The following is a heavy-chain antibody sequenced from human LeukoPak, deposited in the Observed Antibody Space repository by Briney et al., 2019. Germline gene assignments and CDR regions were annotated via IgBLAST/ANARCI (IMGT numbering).Heavy chain of an antibody. CDR3: ARVLAAAAHFDY. CDR1: GGSVSNKNYY. J-gene: IGHJ4*02. D-gene: IGHD6-13*01. CDR2: LSYSGST. V-gene: IGHV4-39*01. Sequence: SETLTLPCTVSGGSVSNKNYYWGGIRQPPGKGLEWIGSLSYSGSTYYNPSLKSRVTISVDTSKNQFSLKVSSVTAADTAVYYCARVLAAAAHFDYWGQETLLTVSS.